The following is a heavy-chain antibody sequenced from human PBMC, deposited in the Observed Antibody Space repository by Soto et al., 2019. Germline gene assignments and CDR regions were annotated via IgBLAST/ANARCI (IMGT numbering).Heavy chain of an antibody. V-gene: IGHV4-34*01. D-gene: IGHD2-15*01. CDR3: GRGRSQVVVAATLSHFDD. CDR1: GGSLSNYY. J-gene: IGHJ4*02. Sequence: PSETLSLTCAVSGGSLSNYYWSWIRQPPGKGLEWIGEISHGGRTNNNPSLESRVTMSVDKSKNHFSLNLNSVTAAETAMYYCGRGRSQVVVAATLSHFDDWGKGNTVTVYS. CDR2: ISHGGRT.